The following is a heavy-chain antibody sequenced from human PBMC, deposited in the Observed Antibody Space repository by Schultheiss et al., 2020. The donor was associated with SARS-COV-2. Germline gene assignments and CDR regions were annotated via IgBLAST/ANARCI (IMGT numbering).Heavy chain of an antibody. CDR2: ISYDGSNK. Sequence: GGSLRLSCAASGFTFSSYAMHWVRQAPGKGLEWVEVISYDGSNKYYADSVKGRFTISRDNSKNTLYLQMNSLRAEDTAVYYCARGVQLWNYYFDYWGQGTLVTVSS. J-gene: IGHJ4*02. CDR3: ARGVQLWNYYFDY. CDR1: GFTFSSYA. D-gene: IGHD5-18*01. V-gene: IGHV3-30*04.